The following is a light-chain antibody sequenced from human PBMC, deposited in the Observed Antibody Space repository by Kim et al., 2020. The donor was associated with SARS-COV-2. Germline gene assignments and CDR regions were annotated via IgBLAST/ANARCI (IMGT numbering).Light chain of an antibody. Sequence: QRVTISCSGSSSNIGRNYVYWYQQLTGTAPKLLIYRNNRRPSGVPDRFSGSKSGTSASLAISGLRSEDEADYYCAAWDDSLSGSWVFGGGTQLTVL. CDR3: AAWDDSLSGSWV. CDR1: SSNIGRNY. CDR2: RNN. V-gene: IGLV1-47*01. J-gene: IGLJ3*02.